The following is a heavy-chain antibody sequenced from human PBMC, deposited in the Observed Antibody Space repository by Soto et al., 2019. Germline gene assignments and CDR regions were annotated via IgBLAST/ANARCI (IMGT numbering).Heavy chain of an antibody. D-gene: IGHD2-8*02. CDR1: GFTFSGYW. CDR2: ISPDGSEG. J-gene: IGHJ5*02. Sequence: EVQLVESGGGLVQPGGSLRLSCAASGFTFSGYWMTWVRQAPGKGLEGVANISPDGSEGYYVDSVKGRFTISRDNAKNSVYLQMNSLRGEDTALYYCTRDLNHDTGPWGQGTQVTVSS. V-gene: IGHV3-7*04. CDR3: TRDLNHDTGP.